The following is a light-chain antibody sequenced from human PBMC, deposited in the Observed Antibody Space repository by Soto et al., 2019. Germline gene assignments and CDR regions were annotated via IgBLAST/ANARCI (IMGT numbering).Light chain of an antibody. CDR2: GNN. Sequence: QSVLTQPPSVSGAPGQKVTISCTRSSSNIGAAYDVHWYQHLPGTAPKLLIYGNNNRPSGVPDRFSGSKSGTSASLAITGLPAEDEADYSCQAYDSSLSGWVFGGGTKLTVL. V-gene: IGLV1-40*01. CDR3: QAYDSSLSGWV. CDR1: SSNIGAAYD. J-gene: IGLJ3*02.